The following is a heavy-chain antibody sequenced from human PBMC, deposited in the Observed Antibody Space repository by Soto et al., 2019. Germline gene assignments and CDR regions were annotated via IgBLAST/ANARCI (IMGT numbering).Heavy chain of an antibody. CDR2: IKQDGSEK. V-gene: IGHV3-7*01. CDR1: GFTFSGYW. J-gene: IGHJ4*02. D-gene: IGHD2-2*01. CDR3: AKNNRYCSSTNCFVFDY. Sequence: EVQLVESGGGLVQPGGSLRLSCAASGFTFSGYWMSWVRQAPGKGLEWVANIKQDGSEKYYVDSGKGRFTISRDNAKNSLYRLMNSLRAEDTAVYYCAKNNRYCSSTNCFVFDYWGQGTLVTVSS.